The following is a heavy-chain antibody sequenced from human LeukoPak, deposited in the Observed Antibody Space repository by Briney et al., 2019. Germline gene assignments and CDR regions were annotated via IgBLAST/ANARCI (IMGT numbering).Heavy chain of an antibody. CDR2: INPSGGST. Sequence: ASVKVSCKASGYTFTSYYMHWVRQAPGQGLEWMGIINPSGGSTSYAQKFQGRVTMTRDTSTSTVYMELSSLRSEDTAVYYCARNDYGDYEQNWFDPWSQGTLVTVSS. J-gene: IGHJ5*02. CDR3: ARNDYGDYEQNWFDP. CDR1: GYTFTSYY. V-gene: IGHV1-46*03. D-gene: IGHD4-17*01.